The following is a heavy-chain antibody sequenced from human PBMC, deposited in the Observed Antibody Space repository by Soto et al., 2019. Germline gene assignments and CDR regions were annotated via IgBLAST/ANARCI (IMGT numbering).Heavy chain of an antibody. Sequence: GGSLRLSCAASGFTFSSYGMHWVRQAPGKGLEWVAVISYDGSNKYYADSVKGRFTISRDNSKNTLYLQMNSLRAEDTAVYYCAKGHTLLWFGELFNYYGMDVWGQGTTVTVSS. CDR1: GFTFSSYG. V-gene: IGHV3-30*18. J-gene: IGHJ6*02. D-gene: IGHD3-10*01. CDR3: AKGHTLLWFGELFNYYGMDV. CDR2: ISYDGSNK.